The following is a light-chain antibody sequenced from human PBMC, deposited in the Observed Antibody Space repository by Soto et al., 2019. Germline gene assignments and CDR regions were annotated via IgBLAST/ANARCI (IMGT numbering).Light chain of an antibody. CDR1: RSVTNN. V-gene: IGKV3-15*01. J-gene: IGKJ1*01. CDR2: GAS. Sequence: EIVLTQSPGTLSFFPGERATLSCRASRSVTNNYLAWHQQKPGQAPRLLIYGASTRATGIPPRFSGSGSGTEFTLTISSLQPEDFAVYYCQQYNNWPPWTFGQGTKVDIK. CDR3: QQYNNWPPWT.